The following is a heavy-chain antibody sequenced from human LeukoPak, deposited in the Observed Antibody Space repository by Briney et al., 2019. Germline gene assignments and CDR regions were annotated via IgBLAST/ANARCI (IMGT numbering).Heavy chain of an antibody. Sequence: PGRSLRLSCAASGFTFSSYEMIWVRQAPGKGLEWVSYISSNGSIIYYADSLKGRFTISRDNAKNSLYLQMSSLRAEDTAVYYCARDGQRWPIYYWGQGTLVTVSS. CDR1: GFTFSSYE. D-gene: IGHD6-19*01. V-gene: IGHV3-48*03. CDR3: ARDGQRWPIYY. J-gene: IGHJ4*02. CDR2: ISSNGSII.